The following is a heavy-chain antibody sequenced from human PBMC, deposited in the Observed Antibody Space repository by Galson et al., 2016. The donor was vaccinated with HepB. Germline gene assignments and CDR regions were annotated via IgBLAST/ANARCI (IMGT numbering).Heavy chain of an antibody. CDR2: IYYSGTT. J-gene: IGHJ4*02. D-gene: IGHD3-10*01. Sequence: TLSLTCTVSGASINSSSYYWGWIRQPPGKGLEWIGYIYYSGTTYYSPSLKSRVTISVDPSKSQFSLRLSSVTAADTAVYYCARARRSGSGWYFDYWGQGALVTVSS. CDR1: GASINSSSYY. CDR3: ARARRSGSGWYFDY. V-gene: IGHV4-31*03.